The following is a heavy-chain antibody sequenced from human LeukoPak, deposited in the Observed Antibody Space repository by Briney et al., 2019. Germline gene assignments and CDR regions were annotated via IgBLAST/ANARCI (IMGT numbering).Heavy chain of an antibody. J-gene: IGHJ4*02. CDR3: ARDKVTMVQGYYFDY. V-gene: IGHV6-1*01. Sequence: QTLSPTCAISGDSLSSNSAAWNWIRQSPSRGLEWLGRTYYRSPWYNASSVSVKRRITINPDTTKNQFSPQLTPVTPECTAVSYGARDKVTMVQGYYFDYWGQGTLVTVSS. D-gene: IGHD3-10*01. CDR1: GDSLSSNSAA. CDR2: TYYRSPWYN.